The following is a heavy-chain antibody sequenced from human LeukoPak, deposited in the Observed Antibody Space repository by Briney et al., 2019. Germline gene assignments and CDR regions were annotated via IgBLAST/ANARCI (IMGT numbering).Heavy chain of an antibody. V-gene: IGHV4-34*01. CDR2: INHSGST. Sequence: SGTLSLTCAVYGGSFSGYYWSWIRQPPGKGLEWIGEINHSGSTNYNPSLKSRVTISVDTSKNQFSLKLSSVTAADTAVYYCASFHSSGSGYWGQGTLVTVSS. CDR1: GGSFSGYY. J-gene: IGHJ4*02. D-gene: IGHD6-19*01. CDR3: ASFHSSGSGY.